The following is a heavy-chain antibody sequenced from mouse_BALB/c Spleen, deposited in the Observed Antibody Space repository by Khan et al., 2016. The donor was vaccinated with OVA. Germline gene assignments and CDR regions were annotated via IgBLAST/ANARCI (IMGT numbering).Heavy chain of an antibody. Sequence: QIQLVQSGPELKKPGETVKISCKSSGYAFTNYGMNWARQAPGKDLKWMGWINTYTGEPTYSTDFNGRFAFSLETSASTAYLQINNLKNEDTATYFCARVGYSGTMDYWGRGASVTVSS. J-gene: IGHJ4*01. CDR2: INTYTGEP. CDR3: ARVGYSGTMDY. D-gene: IGHD2-3*01. V-gene: IGHV9-3-1*01. CDR1: GYAFTNYG.